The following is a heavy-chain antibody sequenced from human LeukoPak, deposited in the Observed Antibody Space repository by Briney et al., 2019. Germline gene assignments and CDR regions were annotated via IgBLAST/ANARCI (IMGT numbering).Heavy chain of an antibody. D-gene: IGHD5-12*01. Sequence: QTHSLSCAIAGDSVSTNSAAWDWIRQSPSRGLEWPGTTYYRSKWYNDYAVSVKSRITINPDTSKNQFSLQLSSVTPEDTAVYYCSRMDIVATNYFDYWGQGTLVTVSS. CDR2: TYYRSKWYN. CDR1: GDSVSTNSAA. CDR3: SRMDIVATNYFDY. J-gene: IGHJ4*02. V-gene: IGHV6-1*01.